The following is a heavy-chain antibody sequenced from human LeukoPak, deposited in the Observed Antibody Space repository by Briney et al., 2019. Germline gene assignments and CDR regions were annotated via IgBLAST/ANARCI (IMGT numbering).Heavy chain of an antibody. J-gene: IGHJ5*02. D-gene: IGHD6-13*01. V-gene: IGHV4-59*12. CDR3: ASRIAAAGNNWFDP. Sequence: SETLSLTCTVSGGSISSYYWSWIRQPPGKGLEWIGYIYYSGSTNYNPSLKSRVTISVDTSKNQFSLKLSSVTAADTAVYYCASRIAAAGNNWFDPWGQGTLVTVSS. CDR1: GGSISSYY. CDR2: IYYSGST.